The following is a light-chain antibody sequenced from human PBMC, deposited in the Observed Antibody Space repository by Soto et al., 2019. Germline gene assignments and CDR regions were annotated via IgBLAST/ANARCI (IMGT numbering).Light chain of an antibody. V-gene: IGKV3-20*01. CDR1: QSVTNYQ. CDR3: YQYGSSPPT. CDR2: GAS. Sequence: EIALTMSAGTLSLSPGERAALSDPASQSVTNYQLAWFRQKPGQAPRLLIWGASNRATGIPDRFSGSGSGTDFTLTISGLEPEDFVVFYCYQYGSSPPTFGQGTKVDIK. J-gene: IGKJ1*01.